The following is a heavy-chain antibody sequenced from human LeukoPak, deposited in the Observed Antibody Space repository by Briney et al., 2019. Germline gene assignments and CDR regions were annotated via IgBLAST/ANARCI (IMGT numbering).Heavy chain of an antibody. D-gene: IGHD3-16*01. CDR1: GFTFSSYG. J-gene: IGHJ4*02. CDR2: IRYDGSNK. CDR3: ATQGRYDYVWGSLVY. V-gene: IGHV3-30*02. Sequence: GGSLRLSCAASGFTFSSYGMHWVRQAPGKGLEWVAFIRYDGSNKYYADSVKGRFTISRDNSKNTLYLRMNSLRAEDTAVYYCATQGRYDYVWGSLVYWGQGTLVTVSS.